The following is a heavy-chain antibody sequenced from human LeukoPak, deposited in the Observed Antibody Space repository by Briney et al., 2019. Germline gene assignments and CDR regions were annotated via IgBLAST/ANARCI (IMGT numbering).Heavy chain of an antibody. J-gene: IGHJ3*02. CDR1: GFTFSSYA. CDR2: ISSSGSTI. Sequence: PGGSLRLSCAASGFTFSSYAMSWVRQAPGKGLEWVSYISSSGSTIYYADSVKGRFTISRDNAKNSLYLQMNSLRAEDTAVYYCARPEGIYDSSGYYTDGGSDAFDIWGQGTMVTVSS. V-gene: IGHV3-48*04. D-gene: IGHD3-22*01. CDR3: ARPEGIYDSSGYYTDGGSDAFDI.